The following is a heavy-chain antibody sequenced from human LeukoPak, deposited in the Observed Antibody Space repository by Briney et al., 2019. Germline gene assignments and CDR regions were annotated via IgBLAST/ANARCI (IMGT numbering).Heavy chain of an antibody. V-gene: IGHV3-30-3*01. CDR2: ISYDGSNK. Sequence: PGRSLRLSCAAPGFTFSSYAMHWVRQAPGKGLEWVAVISYDGSNKYYADSVKGRFTISRDNSKNTLYLQMNSLRAEDTAVYYCARDGGLSRIAAAGYYFDYWGQGTLVTVSS. CDR1: GFTFSSYA. CDR3: ARDGGLSRIAAAGYYFDY. J-gene: IGHJ4*02. D-gene: IGHD6-13*01.